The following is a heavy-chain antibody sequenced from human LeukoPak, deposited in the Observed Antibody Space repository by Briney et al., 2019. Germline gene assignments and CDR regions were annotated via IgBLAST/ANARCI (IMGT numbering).Heavy chain of an antibody. Sequence: GASVKVSCKATGYIFSDYYLHWVRQAPGQGLEWMGWMNPNSGGTNYAQKFQGRITMTGDTSTAYLELSRLRSDDTAVYYCARDLGSTVIVGGDACDLWGQGTMVTVSS. V-gene: IGHV1-2*02. D-gene: IGHD2/OR15-2a*01. J-gene: IGHJ3*01. CDR2: MNPNSGGT. CDR1: GYIFSDYY. CDR3: ARDLGSTVIVGGDACDL.